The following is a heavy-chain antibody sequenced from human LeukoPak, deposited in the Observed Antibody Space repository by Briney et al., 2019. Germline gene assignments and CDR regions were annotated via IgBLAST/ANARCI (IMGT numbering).Heavy chain of an antibody. CDR3: ARGHSSSWYYFDY. J-gene: IGHJ4*02. CDR1: GFTFSSYW. CDR2: IKQDGSEK. D-gene: IGHD6-13*01. V-gene: IGHV3-7*01. Sequence: PGGSLRLSCAASGFTFSSYWMSWARQAPGKGLEWVANIKQDGSEKYYVDSVKGRFTISRDNAKNSLYLQMNSLRAEDTAVYYCARGHSSSWYYFDYWGQGTLVTVSS.